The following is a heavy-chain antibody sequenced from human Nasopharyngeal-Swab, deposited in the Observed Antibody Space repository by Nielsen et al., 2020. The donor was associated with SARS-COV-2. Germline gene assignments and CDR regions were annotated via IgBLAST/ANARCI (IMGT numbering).Heavy chain of an antibody. CDR1: SDSISGYY. CDR3: ARAGDSGVWYAFDI. CDR2: IYYTVST. Sequence: SETLSLTCTVSSDSISGYYWSWIRQPPGKGLEWLGYIYYTVSTNYNHSLKSRVTMSVETSKKELSLELTSATAADTAVYYCARAGDSGVWYAFDIWGQGTRVTVSS. V-gene: IGHV4-59*13. J-gene: IGHJ3*02. D-gene: IGHD2-15*01.